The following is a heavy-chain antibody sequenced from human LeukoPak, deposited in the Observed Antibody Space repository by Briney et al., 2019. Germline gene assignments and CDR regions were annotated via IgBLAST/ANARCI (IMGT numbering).Heavy chain of an antibody. V-gene: IGHV3-23*01. J-gene: IGHJ4*02. D-gene: IGHD2-2*01. CDR2: ISGSGTNT. Sequence: LGGSLRLSCAASGFTFSSYAMSWVRQAPGKGLEWVSVISGSGTNTYYADSVKGRFTISRDNSKNTLYLQMNSLRAEDTALYYCVKHSAPVLAAARFDYWGQGNLVTVSS. CDR1: GFTFSSYA. CDR3: VKHSAPVLAAARFDY.